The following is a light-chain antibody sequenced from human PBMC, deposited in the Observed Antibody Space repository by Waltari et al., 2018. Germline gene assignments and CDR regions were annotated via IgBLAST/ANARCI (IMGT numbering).Light chain of an antibody. Sequence: EVVLTQSPATLSLSPGERATLSCRASQSVNRYLAWYQQKSGQAPRLLIYDASNRATGIPARFSGSGSGTDFTLTISSLEPEDFAVYYCQQRQYWPPLTFGPGTKVEIK. CDR2: DAS. V-gene: IGKV3-11*01. CDR1: QSVNRY. J-gene: IGKJ3*01. CDR3: QQRQYWPPLT.